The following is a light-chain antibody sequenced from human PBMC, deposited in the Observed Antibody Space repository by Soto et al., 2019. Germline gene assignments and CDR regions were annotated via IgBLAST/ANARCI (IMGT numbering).Light chain of an antibody. Sequence: QSVLTQPASVSGSPGQSITISCTGTSSDVGGYNYVSWYQQHPGKAPKLMIYEVSNRPSGVSNRFSGSKSGNTASLTISGLQAEDEAAYYCSSYTSSRTHVVFGGGTKLTVL. CDR2: EVS. CDR1: SSDVGGYNY. J-gene: IGLJ2*01. V-gene: IGLV2-14*01. CDR3: SSYTSSRTHVV.